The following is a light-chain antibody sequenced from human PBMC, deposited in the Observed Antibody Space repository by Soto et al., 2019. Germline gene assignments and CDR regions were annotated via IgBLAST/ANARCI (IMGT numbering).Light chain of an antibody. CDR1: QSISNSK. Sequence: EIVLTQSPGTLSLSPGERATLSCRASQSISNSKLAWYQHKAGQATRLVIYGASGRATGIPDRFSGSGSGTDFTLTLSRLEPADSAVYYCQQYGSSPTFGGGTKVDIK. CDR2: GAS. V-gene: IGKV3-20*01. CDR3: QQYGSSPT. J-gene: IGKJ4*01.